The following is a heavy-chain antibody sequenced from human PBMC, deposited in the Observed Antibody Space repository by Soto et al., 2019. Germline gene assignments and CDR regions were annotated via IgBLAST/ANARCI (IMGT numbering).Heavy chain of an antibody. J-gene: IGHJ4*02. Sequence: GASLKVYCKASGGTLSSYAISWVRQAPGQGLEWMGGIIPIFGTANYAQKFQGRVTITADESTSTAYMELSSLRSEDTAVYYCARDFDYYGSGSYYNLGYWGQGTLVTVSS. CDR2: IIPIFGTA. CDR3: ARDFDYYGSGSYYNLGY. CDR1: GGTLSSYA. V-gene: IGHV1-69*13. D-gene: IGHD3-10*01.